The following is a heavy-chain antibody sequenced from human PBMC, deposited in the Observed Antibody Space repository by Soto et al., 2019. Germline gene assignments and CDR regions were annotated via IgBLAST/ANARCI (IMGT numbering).Heavy chain of an antibody. CDR3: ASHCSGGSCHTT. D-gene: IGHD2-15*01. CDR2: ISYDGSNK. J-gene: IGHJ5*02. Sequence: QVQLVESGGGVVQPGRSLRLSCAASGFTFSSYAMHWVRQAPGKGLEWVAVISYDGSNKYYADSVKGRFTISRDNSKNTLYLDMNSLRAEDTAVYYCASHCSGGSCHTTWGQGTLVTVSS. CDR1: GFTFSSYA. V-gene: IGHV3-30-3*01.